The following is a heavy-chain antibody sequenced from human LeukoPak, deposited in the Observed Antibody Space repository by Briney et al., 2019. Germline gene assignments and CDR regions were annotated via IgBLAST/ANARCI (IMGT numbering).Heavy chain of an antibody. Sequence: SLRLSCAASGFTFGDYAMHRVRPAPGKGLGWGSGISWNSGSIGYADSVKGRFTISRDNAKNTLYLHMNSLRGEDAAMYYCARGRCIDPSCVEYFQLWGQGTLVTVSS. CDR2: ISWNSGSI. D-gene: IGHD2-2*01. CDR1: GFTFGDYA. CDR3: ARGRCIDPSCVEYFQL. V-gene: IGHV3-9*01. J-gene: IGHJ1*01.